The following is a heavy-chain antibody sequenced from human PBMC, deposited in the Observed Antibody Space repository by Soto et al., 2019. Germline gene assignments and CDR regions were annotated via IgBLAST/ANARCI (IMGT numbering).Heavy chain of an antibody. CDR1: GGSISSYY. D-gene: IGHD3-22*01. Sequence: SETLSLTCTVSGGSISSYYWSWIRQPPGKGLEWIGYIYYSGSTNYNPSLKSRVTISVDTSKNQFSLKLSSVTAADTAVYYCARAPRRYDSSGYYYDYNLFDSWGQGSLVTVSS. J-gene: IGHJ5*01. CDR2: IYYSGST. CDR3: ARAPRRYDSSGYYYDYNLFDS. V-gene: IGHV4-59*01.